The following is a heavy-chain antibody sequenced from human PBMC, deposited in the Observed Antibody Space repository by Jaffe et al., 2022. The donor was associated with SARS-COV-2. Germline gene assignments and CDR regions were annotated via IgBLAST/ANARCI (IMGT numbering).Heavy chain of an antibody. J-gene: IGHJ6*03. V-gene: IGHV4-59*01. CDR3: ARVDVDIVPVSRAMPDFDDRYYYMDV. D-gene: IGHD5-12*01. CDR2: IYNSGRT. Sequence: QVQLQESGPGLVKPSETLSLTCIVSGGSISGDLWTWIRQSPAKGLESVGIIYNSGRTNYNPSLESRVTISADAAKNQISLKLTSVTAADTAVYYCARVDVDIVPVSRAMPDFDDRYYYMDVWGKGTTVTVSS. CDR1: GGSISGDL.